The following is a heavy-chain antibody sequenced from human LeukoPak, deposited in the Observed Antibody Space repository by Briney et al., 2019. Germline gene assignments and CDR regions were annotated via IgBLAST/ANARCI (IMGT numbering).Heavy chain of an antibody. CDR1: GYSFTSYW. D-gene: IGHD6-19*01. V-gene: IGHV5-51*01. CDR2: IYPGDSDT. J-gene: IGHJ4*02. Sequence: GESLKISCKGSGYSFTSYWIGWVRQMPGKGLEWMGIIYPGDSDTRYSPSFQRPGTISADKSISTAYLEWSSLKASDTAMYYCVRHGGSGWLSVDYWGQGTLVTVSS. CDR3: VRHGGSGWLSVDY.